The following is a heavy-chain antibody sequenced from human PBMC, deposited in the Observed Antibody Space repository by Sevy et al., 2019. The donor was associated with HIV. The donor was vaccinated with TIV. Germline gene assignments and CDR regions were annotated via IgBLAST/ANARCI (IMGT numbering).Heavy chain of an antibody. J-gene: IGHJ6*02. CDR2: ISGSGGDT. D-gene: IGHD3-22*01. V-gene: IGHV3-23*01. Sequence: GGSLRLSCAASGFTFSTYAMSWVRQAPGKGLEWVSVISGSGGDTYYADSVKGRFTISRDNSKNTLYLQMNSLRAEDTAVDYCAKDAYYYDSSGYSLNHWYYVMAVWGQGTTVTVSS. CDR3: AKDAYYYDSSGYSLNHWYYVMAV. CDR1: GFTFSTYA.